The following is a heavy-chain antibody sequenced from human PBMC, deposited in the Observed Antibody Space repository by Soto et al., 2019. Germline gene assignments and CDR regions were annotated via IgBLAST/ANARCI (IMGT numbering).Heavy chain of an antibody. D-gene: IGHD6-25*01. V-gene: IGHV1-3*01. CDR1: GYTFTSYA. CDR2: INAGNGNT. J-gene: IGHJ4*02. Sequence: ASVKVSCKASGYTFTSYAMHWVRQAHGQRLEWMGWINAGNGNTKYSQKFQGRVTITRDTSASTAYMEMNSLRAEDTATYHCAKGSADGSPYYFDFWGRGSLVTVSS. CDR3: AKGSADGSPYYFDF.